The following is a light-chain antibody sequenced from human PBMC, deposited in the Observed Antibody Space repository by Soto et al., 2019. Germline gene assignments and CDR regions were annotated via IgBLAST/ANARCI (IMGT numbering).Light chain of an antibody. J-gene: IGLJ1*01. CDR3: SSHTSSSTIYV. CDR2: EVT. CDR1: SSDIGTYNY. V-gene: IGLV2-14*01. Sequence: QSALTQPASVSGSPGQSITISCTGTSSDIGTYNYVSWYQHHPGKAPKLIIYEVTNRPSGASNRFSGSKSGNTASLTISGLQAEDEADYYCSSHTSSSTIYVFGTGTKLTVL.